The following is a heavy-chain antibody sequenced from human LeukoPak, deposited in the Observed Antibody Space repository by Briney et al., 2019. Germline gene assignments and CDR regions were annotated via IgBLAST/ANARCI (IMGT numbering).Heavy chain of an antibody. CDR2: IYYSESA. Sequence: SQTLSLTCTVSGGSIRSYYWSWIRQPPGKGLERIGYIYYSESANYNPSLKSRITISLDTSKNHFSLKLNSVTAADTAVYYCARVGGYPLSAFDIWGQGTMVTVSS. CDR1: GGSIRSYY. V-gene: IGHV4-59*08. J-gene: IGHJ3*02. CDR3: ARVGGYPLSAFDI. D-gene: IGHD3-22*01.